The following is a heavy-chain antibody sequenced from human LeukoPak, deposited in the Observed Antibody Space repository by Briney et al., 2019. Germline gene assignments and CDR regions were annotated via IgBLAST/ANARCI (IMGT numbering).Heavy chain of an antibody. CDR3: ARGYYGSGSYYTFDY. J-gene: IGHJ4*02. CDR2: ISSSSSYI. CDR1: GFTFSSYS. V-gene: IGHV3-21*04. D-gene: IGHD3-10*01. Sequence: GGSLRLSCAASGFTFSSYSMNWVRQAPGKGLQWVSSISSSSSYIYYADSVKGRFTISRDNAKNSLYLQMNSLRAEDTALYYCARGYYGSGSYYTFDYWGQGTLVTVSS.